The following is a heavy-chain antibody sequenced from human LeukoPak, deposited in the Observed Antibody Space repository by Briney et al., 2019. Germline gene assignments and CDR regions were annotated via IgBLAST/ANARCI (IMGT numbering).Heavy chain of an antibody. V-gene: IGHV1-46*01. CDR1: GYTFTSYY. J-gene: IGHJ6*03. CDR2: INPSGGST. Sequence: ASVKVSCKASGYTFTSYYMHWVRQAPGQGLEWMGIINPSGGSTSYAQKFQGRVTMTRDTSTSTVYMELSSLRSEDTAVYYCARDMSGAVGNYYYYMDVWGKGTTVIVSS. D-gene: IGHD3-10*01. CDR3: ARDMSGAVGNYYYYMDV.